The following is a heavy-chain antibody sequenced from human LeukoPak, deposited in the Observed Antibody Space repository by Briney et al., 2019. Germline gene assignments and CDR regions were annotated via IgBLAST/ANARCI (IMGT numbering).Heavy chain of an antibody. CDR1: GGSISSYY. CDR2: IYYSGST. Sequence: PSETLSLTCTVSGGSISSYYWSWIRQPPGKGLEWIGHIYYSGSTKYNPSLRSRVTISIDTSKNQFSLEVSSVTAADTAVYYCARVGYSSSFDPWGQGTLVTVSS. J-gene: IGHJ5*02. D-gene: IGHD6-6*01. V-gene: IGHV4-59*01. CDR3: ARVGYSSSFDP.